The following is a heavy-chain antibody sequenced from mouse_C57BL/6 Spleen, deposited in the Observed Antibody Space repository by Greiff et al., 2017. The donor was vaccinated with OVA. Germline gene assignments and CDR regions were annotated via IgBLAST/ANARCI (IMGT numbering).Heavy chain of an antibody. CDR2: ISDGGSYT. Sequence: EVKLMESGGGLVKPGGSLKLSCAASGFTFSSYAMSWVRQTPEKRLEWVATISDGGSYTYYPDNVKGRFTISRDNAKNNLYLQMSHLKSEDTAMYNCARALFAYWGQGTLVTVSA. J-gene: IGHJ3*01. V-gene: IGHV5-4*03. CDR3: ARALFAY. CDR1: GFTFSSYA.